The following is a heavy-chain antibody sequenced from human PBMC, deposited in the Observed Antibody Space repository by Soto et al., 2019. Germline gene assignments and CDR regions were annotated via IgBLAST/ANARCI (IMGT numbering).Heavy chain of an antibody. J-gene: IGHJ6*02. CDR2: IYPGDSDT. D-gene: IGHD5-12*01. CDR1: GYSFTSYW. Sequence: GESLKISCKGSGYSFTSYWIGWVRQMPGKGLEWMGIIYPGDSDTRYSPSFQGQVTISADKSISTAYLQWSSLKASDTAMYYCSTQGRGYNGYGRRRPYYYYYYGMDVWGQGTTVTVSS. V-gene: IGHV5-51*01. CDR3: STQGRGYNGYGRRRPYYYYYYGMDV.